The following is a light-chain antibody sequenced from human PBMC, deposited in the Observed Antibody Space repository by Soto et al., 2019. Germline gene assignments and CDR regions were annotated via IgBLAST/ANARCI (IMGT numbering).Light chain of an antibody. J-gene: IGKJ2*01. CDR1: QSLRHHNGYYY. V-gene: IGKV2-28*01. CDR2: LGS. CDR3: IQTLQAPYS. Sequence: DLVMTQSPLSLPVTPGEPASISCRSSQSLRHHNGYYYLDWYLQKPGQSPQVLIYLGSNRASGVXDXXGGGGAGTVFTLKISRVEAEDVGVYYCIQTLQAPYSFGQGTKLEIK.